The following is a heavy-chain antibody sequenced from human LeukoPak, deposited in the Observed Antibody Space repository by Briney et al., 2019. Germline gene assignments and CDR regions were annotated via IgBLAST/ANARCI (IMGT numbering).Heavy chain of an antibody. V-gene: IGHV4-34*01. Sequence: SETLSLTCTVYSGSFSGYYWSWIRLPPGKGLEWIGEIKDGGITNYDPSLRSRVTISKDTPNNQLSLKLHSATAADTAVYYCVRGFSGVVGDHWGQGSLVTVSS. CDR1: SGSFSGYY. J-gene: IGHJ4*02. CDR3: VRGFSGVVGDH. CDR2: IKDGGIT. D-gene: IGHD3-10*01.